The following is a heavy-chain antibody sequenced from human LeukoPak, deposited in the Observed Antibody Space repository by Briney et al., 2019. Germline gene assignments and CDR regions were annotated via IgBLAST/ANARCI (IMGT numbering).Heavy chain of an antibody. CDR1: GFTFSSYS. V-gene: IGHV3-48*01. D-gene: IGHD2-15*01. CDR3: AKYVPKLLDAFDI. Sequence: GGSLRLSCAASGFTFSSYSMNWVRQAPGKGLEWVSYISSSSSTIYYADSVKGRFTISRDNSKNTLYLQMNSLRAEDTAVYYCAKYVPKLLDAFDIWGQGTMVTVSS. CDR2: ISSSSSTI. J-gene: IGHJ3*02.